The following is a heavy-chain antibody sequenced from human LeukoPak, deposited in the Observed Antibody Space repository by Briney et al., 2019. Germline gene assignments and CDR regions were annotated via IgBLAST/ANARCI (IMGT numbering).Heavy chain of an antibody. D-gene: IGHD2-15*01. CDR3: AKEKLGYCSGGSCRDAFDI. CDR1: GFTFSSYA. J-gene: IGHJ3*02. CDR2: ISGSGGST. Sequence: TGGSLRLSCAASGFTFSSYAMSWVRQAPGKGLEWVSAISGSGGSTYYADPVKGRFTISRDNSKNTLYLQMNSLRAEDTDVYYCAKEKLGYCSGGSCRDAFDIWGQGTMVTVSS. V-gene: IGHV3-23*01.